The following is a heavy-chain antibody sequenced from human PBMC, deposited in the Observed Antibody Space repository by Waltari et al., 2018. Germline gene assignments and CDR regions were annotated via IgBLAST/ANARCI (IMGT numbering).Heavy chain of an antibody. CDR1: GYSFTSVG. CDR2: VSPLNGKT. Sequence: QVQLLQSGAEVKEPGASVKVSCRASGYSFTSVGISWVRLAPGQGLEWVGWVSPLNGKTNHAQNVQDRVTMTTDTSTSTAYMELRSLRFDDTAVYFCATDNLNAFHNWGQGTLVTVSS. CDR3: ATDNLNAFHN. V-gene: IGHV1-18*04. D-gene: IGHD1-20*01. J-gene: IGHJ4*02.